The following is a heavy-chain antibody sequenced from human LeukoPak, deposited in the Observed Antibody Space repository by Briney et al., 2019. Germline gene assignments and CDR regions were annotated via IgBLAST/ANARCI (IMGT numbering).Heavy chain of an antibody. V-gene: IGHV7-4-1*02. J-gene: IGHJ4*02. CDR3: ARAAYDRSGYVDY. CDR2: INTNTGNP. D-gene: IGHD3-22*01. Sequence: ASVKVSCKASGYTFTNYAMHWVRQAPGQGLEWMGWINTNTGNPTYAQDFTGRFVFSLDTSVSTTYLQINSLKAEDTAVYYCARAAYDRSGYVDYWGQGTLVTVSS. CDR1: GYTFTNYA.